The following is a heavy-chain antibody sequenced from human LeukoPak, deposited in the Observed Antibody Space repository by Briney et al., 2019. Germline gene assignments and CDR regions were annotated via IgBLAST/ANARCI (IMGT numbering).Heavy chain of an antibody. D-gene: IGHD3-22*01. Sequence: GGSLRLSCAASGFTFSSYGMHWVRQAPGKGLEWVAVIWYDGSNKYYADSVKGRFTISRDNSQNTLYLQMNSLRAEDTAVYYCAKAPYYYDSSGYQDYWGQGTLVTVSS. CDR2: IWYDGSNK. J-gene: IGHJ4*02. V-gene: IGHV3-33*06. CDR3: AKAPYYYDSSGYQDY. CDR1: GFTFSSYG.